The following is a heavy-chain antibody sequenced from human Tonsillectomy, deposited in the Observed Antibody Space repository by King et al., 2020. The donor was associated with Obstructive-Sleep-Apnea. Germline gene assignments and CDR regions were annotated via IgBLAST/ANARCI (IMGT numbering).Heavy chain of an antibody. Sequence: VQLVESGGGVVQPGRSLRLSWAASVFTFSSYGMHWGRQAPGKGLYRVGVIWYDGSNKYYADSGKCRLPISRDNSKNTLYLQMNSLRAEDTAVYYCAKDKCSGGSCYSSFDYWGQGTLVTVSS. CDR1: VFTFSSYG. V-gene: IGHV3-33*06. CDR3: AKDKCSGGSCYSSFDY. CDR2: IWYDGSNK. D-gene: IGHD2-15*01. J-gene: IGHJ4*02.